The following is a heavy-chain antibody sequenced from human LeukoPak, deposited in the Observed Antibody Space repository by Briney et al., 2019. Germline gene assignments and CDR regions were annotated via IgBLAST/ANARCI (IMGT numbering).Heavy chain of an antibody. V-gene: IGHV3-33*01. CDR1: GFTFSSYG. CDR3: ARDARNNWFDP. Sequence: GGSLRLSCAASGFTFSSYGMHWVRQAPGKGLEWVAVIWYDGSNKYYADSVKGRFTISRDNSKNTLYLQMNSLRAEDTAVYYCARDARNNWFDPWGQGTLVTVSS. CDR2: IWYDGSNK. J-gene: IGHJ5*02.